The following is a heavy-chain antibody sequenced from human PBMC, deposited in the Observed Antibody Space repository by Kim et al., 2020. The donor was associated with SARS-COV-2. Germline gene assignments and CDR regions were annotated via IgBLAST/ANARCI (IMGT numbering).Heavy chain of an antibody. V-gene: IGHV1-18*01. J-gene: IGHJ4*02. CDR3: ARDLPLDVVARYFDY. Sequence: QKLQGRVTMTTDTSTSTAYMERRSLRSDDTAVYYCARDLPLDVVARYFDYWGQGTLVTVSS. D-gene: IGHD5-12*01.